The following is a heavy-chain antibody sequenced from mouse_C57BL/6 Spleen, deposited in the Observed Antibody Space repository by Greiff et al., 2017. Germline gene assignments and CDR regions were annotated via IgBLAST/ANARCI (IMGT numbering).Heavy chain of an antibody. CDR1: GFTFTDYN. D-gene: IGHD2-2*01. CDR2: INPNNGGT. CDR3: ARPESTMVTTTYFDV. J-gene: IGHJ1*03. Sequence: VQLQQSGPELVQPGASVKMSCKASGFTFTDYNMHWVKQSHGKSLEWIGYINPNNGGTCYNQKFKGKATLTVNKSYRTDYMELRCLTSEYSAVYYLARPESTMVTTTYFDVWGTGTTVTVSS. V-gene: IGHV1-22*01.